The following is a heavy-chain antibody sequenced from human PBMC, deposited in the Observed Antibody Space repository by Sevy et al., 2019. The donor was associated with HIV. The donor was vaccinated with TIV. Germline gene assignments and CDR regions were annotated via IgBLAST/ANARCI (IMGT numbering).Heavy chain of an antibody. D-gene: IGHD3-10*01. V-gene: IGHV1-69*05. CDR3: ARDRSTIVREAGYYGMDV. J-gene: IGHJ6*02. CDR2: IIPIFGTA. CDR1: GGTFSSYA. Sequence: ASVNVSCKASGGTFSSYAISWVRQAPGQGLEWMGGIIPIFGTANYAQKFQGRLTITTDESTSTAYMGLSSLRSEDTAVYYCARDRSTIVREAGYYGMDVWGQGTTVTVSS.